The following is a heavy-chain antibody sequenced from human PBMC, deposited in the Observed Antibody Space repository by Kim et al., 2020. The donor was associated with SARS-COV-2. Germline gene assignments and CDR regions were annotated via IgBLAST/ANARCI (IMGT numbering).Heavy chain of an antibody. CDR2: MNPNSGNT. Sequence: ASVKVSCKASGYTFTSYDINWARQATGQGLEWMGWMNPNSGNTGYAQKFQGRVTMTRNTSISTAYMELSSLRSEDTAVYYCARARSGSMIVVVIRYYYYYMDVWGIGTTVTVSS. CDR3: ARARSGSMIVVVIRYYYYYMDV. CDR1: GYTFTSYD. D-gene: IGHD3-22*01. V-gene: IGHV1-8*01. J-gene: IGHJ6*03.